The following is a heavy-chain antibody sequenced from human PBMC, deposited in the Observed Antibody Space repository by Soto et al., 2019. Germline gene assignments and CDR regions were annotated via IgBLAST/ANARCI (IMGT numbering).Heavy chain of an antibody. V-gene: IGHV1-69*02. J-gene: IGHJ6*03. D-gene: IGHD3-16*02. CDR3: ATYIWGSYLYNPSPDYYYMDV. Sequence: QVQLVQSGAEVKNPGSSVKVSCKASGGTFSRYTISWVRQAPGQWLEWMGRIIPILGIANYAQQFQGRVTITADKSTSTAYLALSSLRSDYTAVYYCATYIWGSYLYNPSPDYYYMDVWGKGTTVTVAS. CDR2: IIPILGIA. CDR1: GGTFSRYT.